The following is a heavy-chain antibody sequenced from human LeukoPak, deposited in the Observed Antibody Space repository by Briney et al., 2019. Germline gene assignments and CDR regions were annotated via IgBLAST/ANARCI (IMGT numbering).Heavy chain of an antibody. Sequence: SETLSLTCAVSGGSISSSNWWSWVRQPPGKGLEWIGEIYHSGSTYYNPSLKSRVTISVDTSKNQFSLKLSSVTAADTAVYYCARDPSIAARVPFDYWGQGTLVTVSS. J-gene: IGHJ4*02. CDR2: IYHSGST. D-gene: IGHD6-6*01. CDR1: GGSISSSNW. V-gene: IGHV4-4*02. CDR3: ARDPSIAARVPFDY.